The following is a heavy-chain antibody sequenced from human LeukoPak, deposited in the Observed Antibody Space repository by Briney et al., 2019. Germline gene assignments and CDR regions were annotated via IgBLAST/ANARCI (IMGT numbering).Heavy chain of an antibody. CDR3: ARLRIAATLRVDY. V-gene: IGHV1-2*02. CDR1: GYTFTGYY. CDR2: INPNSGGT. D-gene: IGHD6-13*01. J-gene: IGHJ4*02. Sequence: ASVKVSCKASGYTFTGYYMHWVRQAPGQGLEWMGWINPNSGGTNYAQKFQGRVTMTRDTSISTAYMELSRLRSDDTAVYYCARLRIAATLRVDYWGQGTLVTVSS.